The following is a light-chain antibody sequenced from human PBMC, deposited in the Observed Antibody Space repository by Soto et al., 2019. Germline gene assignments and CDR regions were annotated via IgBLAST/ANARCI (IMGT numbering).Light chain of an antibody. Sequence: SYELTQPPSVSVAPGQTAGITCGGNNIGSNSVHWYQQKPGQAPVLVVYDDRDRPSGIPERFSGSNSGNTATLTISRVEAGDEADYYCQVWDSTSDHFVFGTGTKLTVL. J-gene: IGLJ1*01. CDR3: QVWDSTSDHFV. CDR2: DDR. V-gene: IGLV3-21*02. CDR1: NIGSNS.